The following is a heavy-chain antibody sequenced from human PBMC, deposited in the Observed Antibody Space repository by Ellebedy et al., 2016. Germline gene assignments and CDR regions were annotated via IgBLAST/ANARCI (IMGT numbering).Heavy chain of an antibody. CDR2: INRSGST. CDR3: ARWAGYYFDY. Sequence: SETLSLXXAVYGGSFSGYYWSWIRQPPGKGLEWIGEINRSGSTNYNPSLKSRVTISVDTSKNQFSLKLSSVTAADTAVYYCARWAGYYFDYWGQGTLVTVFS. J-gene: IGHJ4*02. CDR1: GGSFSGYY. V-gene: IGHV4-34*01.